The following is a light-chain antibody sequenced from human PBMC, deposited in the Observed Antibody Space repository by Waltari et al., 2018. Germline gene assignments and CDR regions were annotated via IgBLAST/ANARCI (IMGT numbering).Light chain of an antibody. CDR2: GAS. Sequence: DIQMTQSPSSLSASIGDRVTITCRASQDITNSLNWFQQKPWKAPKSLIYGASRLQSGVSSKFSGSGYGTDFTLTISSLQPEDFATYYCLPYDSYPRTFGPGTKVEIK. J-gene: IGKJ1*01. V-gene: IGKV1-16*02. CDR1: QDITNS. CDR3: LPYDSYPRT.